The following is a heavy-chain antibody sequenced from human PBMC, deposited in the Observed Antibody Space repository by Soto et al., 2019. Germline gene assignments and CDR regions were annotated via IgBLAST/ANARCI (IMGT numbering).Heavy chain of an antibody. J-gene: IGHJ3*02. CDR3: ARGYHYYDSSGYDKWDAFDI. Sequence: GGSLRLSCAASGFTFNSYSMNWVRQAPGKGLEWVSSISSSSSYIYYADSVKGRFTISRDNAKNSLYLQMNSLRAEDTAVYYCARGYHYYDSSGYDKWDAFDIWGQGTMVTVSS. CDR2: ISSSSSYI. V-gene: IGHV3-21*01. CDR1: GFTFNSYS. D-gene: IGHD3-22*01.